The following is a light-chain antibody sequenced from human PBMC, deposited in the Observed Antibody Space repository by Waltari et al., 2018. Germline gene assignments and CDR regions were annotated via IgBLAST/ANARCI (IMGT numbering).Light chain of an antibody. J-gene: IGLJ2*01. CDR1: SSNIGSNY. V-gene: IGLV1-47*01. CDR2: RNN. Sequence: QSVLTQPPSASGTPGQRVTISCSGSSSNIGSNYVYWYQHLPGTAPKLPIYRNNQPPSGVPDRFSGAKSGTSASLAISGLRSEDEADYYCAAWDDSLSGRGVFGGGTKLTVL. CDR3: AAWDDSLSGRGV.